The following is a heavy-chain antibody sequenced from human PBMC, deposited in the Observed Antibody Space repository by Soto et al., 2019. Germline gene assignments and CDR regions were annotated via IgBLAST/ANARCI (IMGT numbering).Heavy chain of an antibody. CDR3: VTDRGGGMDV. CDR2: IKRKIDGATT. V-gene: IGHV3-15*01. J-gene: IGHJ6*01. D-gene: IGHD3-10*01. Sequence: EVQLVESGGGMVMPGGSLRLSCAASGFTFSDAWMTWIRQAPGKGLQCVGRIKRKIDGATTDYAAPVKGRFTISRDDSKNTLYLKMNSLKAEDTAMYYCVTDRGGGMDVWGQGTTVTVSS. CDR1: GFTFSDAW.